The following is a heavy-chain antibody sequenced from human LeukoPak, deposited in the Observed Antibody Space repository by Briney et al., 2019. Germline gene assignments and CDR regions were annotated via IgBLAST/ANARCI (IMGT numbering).Heavy chain of an antibody. V-gene: IGHV1-46*01. J-gene: IGHJ4*02. D-gene: IGHD1-26*01. CDR3: ARRSQGYIVGATFYYFDY. CDR2: INPSGGST. Sequence: ASVTVSCKASGYTFTSYYMHWVRQAPGQGLEWMGIINPSGGSTSYAQKFQGRVTMTRDTSTSTVYMELSSLRSEDTAVYYCARRSQGYIVGATFYYFDYWGQGTLVTVSS. CDR1: GYTFTSYY.